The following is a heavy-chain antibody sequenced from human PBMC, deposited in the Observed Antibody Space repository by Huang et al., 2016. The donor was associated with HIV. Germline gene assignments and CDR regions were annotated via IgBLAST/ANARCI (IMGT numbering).Heavy chain of an antibody. CDR3: ARDHWYPLQNWFDL. CDR1: GYIFTKYG. Sequence: QVELVQSGAEVKRPGASVRVSCKAAGYIFTKYGINWVRQAPGQGLEWMGWISAYNGNTKYAEKFQGQVTLTRDTSATTADMEVRDVTSADTAVYYCARDHWYPLQNWFDLWGQGTLVTVSS. D-gene: IGHD1-1*01. J-gene: IGHJ5*01. V-gene: IGHV1-18*01. CDR2: ISAYNGNT.